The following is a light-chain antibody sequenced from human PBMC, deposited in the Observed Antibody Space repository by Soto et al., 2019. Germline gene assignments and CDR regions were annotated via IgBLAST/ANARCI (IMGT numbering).Light chain of an antibody. J-gene: IGKJ4*01. CDR1: QSVSSY. Sequence: EIVLTQSPVTLSLFPGERATLSCSASQSVSSYLAWYQQKPGQAPRLLIYDASNRVTGIPARFSGSGSGTDFTLTISSLEPEDFAVYYCQQRSSWPLAFGGGTKVEIK. CDR2: DAS. CDR3: QQRSSWPLA. V-gene: IGKV3-11*01.